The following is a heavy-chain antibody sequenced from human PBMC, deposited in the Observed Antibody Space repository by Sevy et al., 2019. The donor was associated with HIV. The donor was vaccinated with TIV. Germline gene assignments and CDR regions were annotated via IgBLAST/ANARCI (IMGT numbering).Heavy chain of an antibody. J-gene: IGHJ4*02. CDR2: VDHSGGT. CDR3: ARGRAPKRLPLLYSGYDHMTAHCFDY. D-gene: IGHD5-12*01. Sequence: SETLSLTCAVYGESVSSSYWTWIRQPPGGGLDWVGEVDHSGGTSYNPTLKSRATVSLDTSKGQFSLKLNSVTAADTAVYFCARGRAPKRLPLLYSGYDHMTAHCFDYWGQGALVTVSS. V-gene: IGHV4-34*01. CDR1: GESVSSSY.